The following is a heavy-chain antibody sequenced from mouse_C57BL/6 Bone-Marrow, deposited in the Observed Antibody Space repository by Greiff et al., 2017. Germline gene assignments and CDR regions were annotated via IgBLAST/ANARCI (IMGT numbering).Heavy chain of an antibody. CDR2: ISYDGSN. V-gene: IGHV3-6*01. D-gene: IGHD2-4*01. CDR3: AREGGLRHY. CDR1: GYSITSGYY. J-gene: IGHJ2*01. Sequence: EVKLQESGPGLVKPSQSLSLTCSVTGYSITSGYYWNWIRQFPGNKLEWMGYISYDGSNNYNPSLKNRISITRDTSKNQFFLKLNSVTTEDTATYYCAREGGLRHYWGQGTTRTVSS.